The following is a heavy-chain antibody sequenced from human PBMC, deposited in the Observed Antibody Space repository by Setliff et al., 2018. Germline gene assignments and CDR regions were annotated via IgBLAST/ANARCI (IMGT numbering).Heavy chain of an antibody. Sequence: SETLSLTCTVTGDTIYNYFWSWIRQSPGTGLEWIGYIHTTESTNYNPSLKSRVTISIDTSKSQFSLNLYSVTAADTAVYYCARAFDSSGYYGESHTHYFDNWGQGTLVTVSS. J-gene: IGHJ4*02. D-gene: IGHD3-22*01. CDR1: GDTIYNYF. CDR2: IHTTEST. CDR3: ARAFDSSGYYGESHTHYFDN. V-gene: IGHV4-4*08.